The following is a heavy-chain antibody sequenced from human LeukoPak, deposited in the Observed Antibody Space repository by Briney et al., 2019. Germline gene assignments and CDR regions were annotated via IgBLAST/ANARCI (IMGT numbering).Heavy chain of an antibody. CDR2: ISSSSSYI. J-gene: IGHJ4*02. CDR1: GFTFSSYT. Sequence: GGSLRLSCAASGFTFSSYTMNWVRQAPGKGLEWVSSISSSSSYIYYADSVKGRFTISRDNAKNSLYLQMNSLRAEDTAVYYRASGSRDGYNDYWGQGTLVTVSS. D-gene: IGHD5-24*01. V-gene: IGHV3-21*01. CDR3: ASGSRDGYNDY.